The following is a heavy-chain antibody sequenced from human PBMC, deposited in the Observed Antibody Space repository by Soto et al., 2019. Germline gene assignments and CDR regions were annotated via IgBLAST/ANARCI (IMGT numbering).Heavy chain of an antibody. CDR2: IYYSGST. CDR3: ARSTATIALDY. J-gene: IGHJ4*02. CDR1: GGSISSYY. V-gene: IGHV4-59*01. D-gene: IGHD6-25*01. Sequence: SDTLSLTCTVSGGSISSYYWSWIRQPPGKGLEWIGYIYYSGSTNYNPSLKSRVTISVDTSKNQFSLKLSSVTAADTAVYYCARSTATIALDYWGQGTLVTVSS.